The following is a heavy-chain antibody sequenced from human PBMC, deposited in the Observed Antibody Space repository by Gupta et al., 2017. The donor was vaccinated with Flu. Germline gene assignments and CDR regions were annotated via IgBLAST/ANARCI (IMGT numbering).Heavy chain of an antibody. CDR3: SRLNEADDL. CDR2: INGDGSSI. CDR1: GFSFSSYW. D-gene: IGHD6-13*01. V-gene: IGHV3-74*01. Sequence: EVQLVESGGDLVQPGGSLRLSCAASGFSFSSYWIHWVRLAPGKGLEWVSRINGDGSSINYADSVKGRFTTSRDNAKNTLYLQMNSLRAEDTAVYYCSRLNEADDLWGHGTLFTVSS. J-gene: IGHJ5*02.